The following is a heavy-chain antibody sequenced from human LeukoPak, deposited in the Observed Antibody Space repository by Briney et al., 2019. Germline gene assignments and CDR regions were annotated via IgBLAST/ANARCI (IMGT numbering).Heavy chain of an antibody. CDR1: GGSISSYY. D-gene: IGHD3-9*01. Sequence: SETLSLTCTVTGGSISSYYWSWIRQPPGKGLEWIGYIYYSGSTNYNPSLKSRVTISVDTSKNQFSLKLSSVTAADTAVYYCARRRNYDILTSFDYWGQGTLVTVSS. CDR2: IYYSGST. CDR3: ARRRNYDILTSFDY. J-gene: IGHJ4*02. V-gene: IGHV4-59*12.